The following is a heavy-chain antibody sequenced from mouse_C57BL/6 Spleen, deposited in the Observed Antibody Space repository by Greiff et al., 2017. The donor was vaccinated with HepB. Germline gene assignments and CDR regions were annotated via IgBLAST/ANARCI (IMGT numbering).Heavy chain of an antibody. CDR2: IYPGSGST. CDR1: GYTFTSYW. Sequence: QVQLQQSGAELVKPGASVKMSCKASGYTFTSYWITWVKQRPGQGLEWIGDIYPGSGSTNYNEKFKSKATLTVDTSSSTAYMQLSSLTSEDSAVYYCARSGQIRLRRFAYWGQGTLVTVSA. V-gene: IGHV1-55*01. J-gene: IGHJ3*01. D-gene: IGHD3-2*02. CDR3: ARSGQIRLRRFAY.